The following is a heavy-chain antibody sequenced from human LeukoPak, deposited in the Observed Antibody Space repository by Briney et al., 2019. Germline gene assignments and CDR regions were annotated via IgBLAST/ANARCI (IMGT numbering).Heavy chain of an antibody. CDR1: GYTFGTHW. V-gene: IGHV1-46*01. CDR2: INPSGDVR. CDR3: ATDKSLTYGDYPGGNDY. D-gene: IGHD4-17*01. Sequence: ASVKVSCKASGYTFGTHWMHWVRQAPGQGLEWMGIINPSGDVRLYARKFQGRVTVTRDMSTRTVYMELSDLRPEDTAVYYCATDKSLTYGDYPGGNDYWGQGTLVTVSS. J-gene: IGHJ4*02.